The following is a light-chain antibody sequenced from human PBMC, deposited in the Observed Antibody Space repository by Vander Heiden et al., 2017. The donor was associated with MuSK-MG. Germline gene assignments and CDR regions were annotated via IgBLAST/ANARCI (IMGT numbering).Light chain of an antibody. CDR2: EVS. CDR1: HNDIGSYDL. J-gene: IGLJ2*01. CDR3: CSYTSISTML. Sequence: SALTQPPSVSGSPGQSVTISCSGTHNDIGSYDLVSWYQQPPGTAPKLIIFEVSNRPSGGPNRFSGSKSGNTASLTISGLQAEDEATYYCCSYTSISTMLLGGGTKLTVL. V-gene: IGLV2-18*02.